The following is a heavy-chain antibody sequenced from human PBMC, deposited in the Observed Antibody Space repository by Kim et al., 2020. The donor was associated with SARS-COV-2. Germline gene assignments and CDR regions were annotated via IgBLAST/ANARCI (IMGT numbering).Heavy chain of an antibody. CDR2: INHSGST. D-gene: IGHD2-15*01. Sequence: SETLSLTCAVYGGSFSGYYWSWIRQPPGKGLEWIGEINHSGSTNYNPSLKSRVTISVDTSKNQFSLKLSSVTAADTAVYYCASGSGRAGQDYWGQGTLVTVSS. CDR3: ASGSGRAGQDY. CDR1: GGSFSGYY. J-gene: IGHJ4*02. V-gene: IGHV4-34*01.